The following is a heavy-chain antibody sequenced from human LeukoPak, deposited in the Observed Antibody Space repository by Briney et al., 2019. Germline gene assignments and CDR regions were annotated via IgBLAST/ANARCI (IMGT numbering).Heavy chain of an antibody. Sequence: SETLSLTCTVSGGSISSYYWSWIRQPPGKGLEWIGYIYYSGSTNYNPTLKSRVTISVDTSKNQFSLKLSSVTAADTAVYYCASSNTYYDILTGSSYFFDYWGQGTLVTVSS. CDR1: GGSISSYY. D-gene: IGHD3-9*01. J-gene: IGHJ4*02. V-gene: IGHV4-59*01. CDR2: IYYSGST. CDR3: ASSNTYYDILTGSSYFFDY.